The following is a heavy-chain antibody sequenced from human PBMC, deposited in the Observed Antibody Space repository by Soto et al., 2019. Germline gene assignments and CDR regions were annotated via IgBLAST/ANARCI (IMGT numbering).Heavy chain of an antibody. V-gene: IGHV3-23*01. Sequence: GGSLRLSCAASGFTFSRHPMSWVRLAPGKGLEWVSAINTGGSTYYADSVKGRFTISRDHSKNTLFLQVSCLRAENTAVYYFVKRDPNDIAARHFDYWGQGTQVNVSS. CDR2: INTGGST. CDR1: GFTFSRHP. D-gene: IGHD6-6*01. CDR3: VKRDPNDIAARHFDY. J-gene: IGHJ4*01.